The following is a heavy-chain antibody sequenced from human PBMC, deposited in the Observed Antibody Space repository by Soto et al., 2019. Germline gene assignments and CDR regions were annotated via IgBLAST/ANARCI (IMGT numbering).Heavy chain of an antibody. D-gene: IGHD2-21*01. CDR2: IYYSGST. V-gene: IGHV4-31*03. CDR1: GGSISSGGYY. CDR3: ATPEAGYCGGDCYSWNFQH. J-gene: IGHJ1*01. Sequence: SETLSLTCTVSGGSISSGGYYWSWIRQHPGKGLEWIGYIYYSGSTYYNPSLKSRVTISVDTSKNQFSLKLSSVTAADTAVYYCATPEAGYCGGDCYSWNFQHWGQGTLVTVSS.